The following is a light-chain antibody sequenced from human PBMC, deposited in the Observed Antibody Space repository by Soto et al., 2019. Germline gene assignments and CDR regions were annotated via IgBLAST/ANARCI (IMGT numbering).Light chain of an antibody. J-gene: IGKJ1*01. CDR1: NY. CDR2: GAS. Sequence: NYLAWYPQKPGQAPRLIIYGASSRPTGIPDRFSGSRYGTAFEIGLRCLDPEGSAVYYCEAYGCSPWTFAQGTKVDIK. CDR3: EAYGCSPWT. V-gene: IGKV3-20*01.